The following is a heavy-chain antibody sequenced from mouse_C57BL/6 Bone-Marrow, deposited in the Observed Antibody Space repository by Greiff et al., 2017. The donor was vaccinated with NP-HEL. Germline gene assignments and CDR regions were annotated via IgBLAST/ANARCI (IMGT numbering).Heavy chain of an antibody. CDR1: GYSITSGYY. V-gene: IGHV3-6*01. CDR2: ISYDGSN. J-gene: IGHJ4*01. Sequence: EVKLMESGPGLVKPSQSLSLTCSVTGYSITSGYYWNWIRQFPGNKLEWMGYISYDGSNNYNPSLKNRISITRDTSKNQFFLKLNSVTTEDTATYYCARYDGYYYYYAMDYWGQGTSVTVSS. D-gene: IGHD2-3*01. CDR3: ARYDGYYYYYAMDY.